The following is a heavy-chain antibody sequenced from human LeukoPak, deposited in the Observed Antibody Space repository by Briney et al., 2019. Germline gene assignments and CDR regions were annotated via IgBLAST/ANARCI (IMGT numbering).Heavy chain of an antibody. Sequence: AGGSLRLSCAASGFTLSSYAMSWVRQGPGKGLEWVSAISVSGNTYHADSVKGRFTISRDNAKNSLYLQMNSLRAEDTAVYYCARGGSGNWNAPFDYWGQGTLVTVSS. CDR1: GFTLSSYA. CDR2: ISVSGNT. D-gene: IGHD1-1*01. J-gene: IGHJ4*02. V-gene: IGHV3-21*01. CDR3: ARGGSGNWNAPFDY.